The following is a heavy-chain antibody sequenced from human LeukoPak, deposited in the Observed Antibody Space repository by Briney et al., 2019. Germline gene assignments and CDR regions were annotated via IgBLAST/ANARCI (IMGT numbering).Heavy chain of an antibody. CDR3: ARDHSSNWFDP. V-gene: IGHV1-69*13. D-gene: IGHD5-18*01. CDR2: IIPIFGTA. J-gene: IGHJ5*02. CDR1: GYTFTSYY. Sequence: SVKVSCKASGYTFTSYYMHWERQAPGQGLEWMGGIIPIFGTANYAQKFQGRVTITADESTSTAYMELSSLRSEDTAVYYCARDHSSNWFDPWGQGTLVTVSS.